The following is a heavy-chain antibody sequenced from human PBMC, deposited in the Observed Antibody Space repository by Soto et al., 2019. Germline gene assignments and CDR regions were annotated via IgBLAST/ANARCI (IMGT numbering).Heavy chain of an antibody. D-gene: IGHD3-10*01. J-gene: IGHJ5*02. V-gene: IGHV1-18*01. CDR1: GYTFTSYG. CDR2: ISAYNGNT. CDR3: ARDVTMVRGILKQNWFDP. Sequence: ASVKVSCRASGYTFTSYGISWVRQAPGQGLEWMGWISAYNGNTNYAQKLQGRVTMTTDTSTSTVYMELRSLRSDDTAVYYCARDVTMVRGILKQNWFDPWGQGTLVTVSS.